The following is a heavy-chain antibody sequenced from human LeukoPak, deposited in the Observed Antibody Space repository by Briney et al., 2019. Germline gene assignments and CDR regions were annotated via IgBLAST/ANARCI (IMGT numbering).Heavy chain of an antibody. V-gene: IGHV3-74*01. Sequence: GGSLRLSCAASGFTFSNYWMHWVRQAPGKGLVWVSRINSDGSSTSYADSVKGRFTISRDNAKNTLYLQMNSLRAEDTAVYYCARESLTDIVVVGAFDIWGQGTKVTGSS. J-gene: IGHJ3*02. CDR2: INSDGSST. CDR3: ARESLTDIVVVGAFDI. CDR1: GFTFSNYW. D-gene: IGHD2-15*01.